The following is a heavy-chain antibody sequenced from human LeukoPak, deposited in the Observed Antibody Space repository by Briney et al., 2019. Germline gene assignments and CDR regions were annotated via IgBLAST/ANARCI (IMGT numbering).Heavy chain of an antibody. CDR1: GGSISSGDYY. Sequence: SQTLSLTCIVSGGSISSGDYYWSWIRQPPGKGLEWIGYIYYSGNTYYNPSLKSRVTISIDTSKNQFSLKLSSVTAADTAVYYCARQLGQQFVLGYYYYMDVWGKGTTVTVSS. CDR2: IYYSGNT. D-gene: IGHD6-13*01. CDR3: ARQLGQQFVLGYYYYMDV. V-gene: IGHV4-30-4*01. J-gene: IGHJ6*03.